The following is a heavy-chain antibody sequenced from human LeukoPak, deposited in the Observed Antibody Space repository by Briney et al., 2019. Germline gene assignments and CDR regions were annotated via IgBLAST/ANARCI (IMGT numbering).Heavy chain of an antibody. D-gene: IGHD3-3*01. CDR2: IVPIFGTA. CDR1: GGTFSSYA. CDR3: ARGYDFWSGYYTPSFDY. V-gene: IGHV1-69*05. J-gene: IGHJ4*02. Sequence: SVKLSCKASGGTFSSYAISWVRQAPGQGLEWMGGIVPIFGTANYAQKFQGRVTISTDESTSTAYMELSSLRSEDTAVYYCARGYDFWSGYYTPSFDYWGQGTLVTVSS.